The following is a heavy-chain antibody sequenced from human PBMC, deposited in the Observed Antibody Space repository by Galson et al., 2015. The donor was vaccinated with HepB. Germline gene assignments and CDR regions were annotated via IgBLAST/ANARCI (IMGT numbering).Heavy chain of an antibody. CDR1: GFTFSSYW. D-gene: IGHD5-18*01. J-gene: IGHJ4*02. V-gene: IGHV3-7*03. Sequence: SLRLSCAASGFTFSSYWMSWVRQAPGKGLEWVANIKQDGSEKYYVDSVKGRFTISRDNAKNSLYLQMNSLRAEDTAVYYCANLHHGYSYGYFGYWGQGTLVTVSS. CDR3: ANLHHGYSYGYFGY. CDR2: IKQDGSEK.